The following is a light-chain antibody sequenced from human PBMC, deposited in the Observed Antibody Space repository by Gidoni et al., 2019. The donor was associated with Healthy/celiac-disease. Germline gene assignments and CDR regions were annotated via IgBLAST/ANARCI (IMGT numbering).Light chain of an antibody. CDR3: AAWDDNLNAWV. J-gene: IGLJ3*02. CDR1: SSNIGSNT. Sequence: QSVLTQPPSASGTPGQRVNSPCSGSSSNIGSNTVNWSQHLPGTAPKLLIYSDNQRPSGVPDRFSGSKSGTSASLAISGLQSEDEADYYCAAWDDNLNAWVFGGGTKLTVL. CDR2: SDN. V-gene: IGLV1-44*01.